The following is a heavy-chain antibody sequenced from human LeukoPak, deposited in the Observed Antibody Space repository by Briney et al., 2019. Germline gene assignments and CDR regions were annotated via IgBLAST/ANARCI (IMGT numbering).Heavy chain of an antibody. D-gene: IGHD1-26*01. CDR2: IIPIFGTA. CDR1: GGTFSSYA. CDR3: ASGGTGLSTTDY. J-gene: IGHJ4*02. Sequence: SVKVSCKASGGTFSSYAISWVRQAPGQGLEWMGRIIPIFGTANYAQKFQGRVTITTDESTSTAYMELSSLRSEDTAVYYCASGGTGLSTTDYWGQGTLVTVSS. V-gene: IGHV1-69*05.